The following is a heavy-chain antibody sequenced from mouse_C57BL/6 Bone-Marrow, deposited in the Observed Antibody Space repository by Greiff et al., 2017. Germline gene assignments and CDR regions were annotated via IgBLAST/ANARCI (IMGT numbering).Heavy chain of an antibody. CDR1: GYAFTNYL. CDR2: INPGSGGT. D-gene: IGHD4-1*01. J-gene: IGHJ2*01. Sequence: QVQLQQSGAELVRPGTSVKVSCKASGYAFTNYLIEWVKQRPGQGLEWIGVINPGSGGTNYNEKVKGKATLTADKSSSTAYMQLRSLTSEDSAVYFRAKPNLGKRLGRDYWGQGTTLTVSS. CDR3: AKPNLGKRLGRDY. V-gene: IGHV1-54*01.